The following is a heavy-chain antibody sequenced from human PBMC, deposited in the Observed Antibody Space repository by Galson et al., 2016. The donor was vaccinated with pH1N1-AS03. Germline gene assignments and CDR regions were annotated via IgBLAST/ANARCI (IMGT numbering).Heavy chain of an antibody. Sequence: SLRLSCAASGITFKNYEMNWVRQAPGKGLEWVSYISSSDNTIYYADSVKGRFTISRDNAKNSLYLQMNSLRAEDTAVYYCARALSEQYYDILTGNDPWGQGTLVTVSS. D-gene: IGHD3-9*01. V-gene: IGHV3-48*03. CDR2: ISSSDNTI. CDR3: ARALSEQYYDILTGNDP. CDR1: GITFKNYE. J-gene: IGHJ5*02.